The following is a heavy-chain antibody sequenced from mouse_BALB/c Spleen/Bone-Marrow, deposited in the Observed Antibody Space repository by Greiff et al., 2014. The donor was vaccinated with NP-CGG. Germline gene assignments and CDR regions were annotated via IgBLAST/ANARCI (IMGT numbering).Heavy chain of an antibody. D-gene: IGHD4-1*02. Sequence: EVMLVESGGDLVKPGGSLKLSCAASGFTFSSYGMSWVRQTPDKRLGWVATINNGGTYTYYPDSVKGRFTISRDNAKNTLYPQMSSLKSEDTAMYYCALNWDSAYWGQGTLVTVSA. CDR2: INNGGTYT. V-gene: IGHV5-6*02. CDR1: GFTFSSYG. CDR3: ALNWDSAY. J-gene: IGHJ3*01.